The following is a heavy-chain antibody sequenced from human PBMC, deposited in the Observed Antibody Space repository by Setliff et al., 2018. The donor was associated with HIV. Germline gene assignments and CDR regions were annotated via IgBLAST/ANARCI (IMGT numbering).Heavy chain of an antibody. V-gene: IGHV1-69*05. J-gene: IGHJ6*03. CDR1: GGTFSNYG. CDR3: ARDGVWDEYYYYYMDV. Sequence: SVKVSCKASGGTFSNYGISWVRQAPGQGLEWMGRIIPIFGTANYAQEFQGRVAMTRDTSTSTVYMELSSLRSEDTAVYYCARDGVWDEYYYYYMDVWGKGTTVTVSS. CDR2: IIPIFGTA. D-gene: IGHD3-16*01.